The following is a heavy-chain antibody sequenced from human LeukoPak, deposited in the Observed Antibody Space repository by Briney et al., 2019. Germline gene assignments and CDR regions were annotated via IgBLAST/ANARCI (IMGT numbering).Heavy chain of an antibody. CDR2: ISGSGGST. V-gene: IGHV3-23*01. J-gene: IGHJ3*02. CDR1: GFTFSSYA. Sequence: GGSLRLSCAASGFTFSSYAMSWVRQAPGKGLEWVSAISGSGGSTYYADSVKGRFTISRDNSKNTLYLQMNSLRAEDTAVYYCAGHCSSTSCLRWAFDIWGQGTMVTVSS. CDR3: AGHCSSTSCLRWAFDI. D-gene: IGHD2-2*01.